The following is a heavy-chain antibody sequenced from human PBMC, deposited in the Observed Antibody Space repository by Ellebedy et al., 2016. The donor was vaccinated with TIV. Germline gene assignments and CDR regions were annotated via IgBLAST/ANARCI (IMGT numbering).Heavy chain of an antibody. Sequence: MPSETLSLTCSVSGVSISDYYWSWIRQPPGQGLEWIGYVYHTGSTHYNPSLRSRVTLAVDTPKNEFSLKLGSVTTADTAIYYCTRDGVEDYFDYWGPGLLVTVSS. CDR3: TRDGVEDYFDY. J-gene: IGHJ4*02. V-gene: IGHV4-59*01. CDR2: VYHTGST. CDR1: GVSISDYY. D-gene: IGHD3-10*01.